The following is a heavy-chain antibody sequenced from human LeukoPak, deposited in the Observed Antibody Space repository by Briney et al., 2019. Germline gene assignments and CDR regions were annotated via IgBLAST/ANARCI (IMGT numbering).Heavy chain of an antibody. CDR2: ISWDGGST. D-gene: IGHD4-17*01. CDR1: GFTFDDYT. J-gene: IGHJ4*02. CDR3: AKEELDYGAYDY. Sequence: GSLRLSCAASGFTFDDYTMHWVRQAPGKGLEWVSLISWDGGSTYYADSVKGRFTISRDNSKNSLYLQMNSLRTEDTALYYCAKEELDYGAYDYWGQGTLVTVSS. V-gene: IGHV3-43*01.